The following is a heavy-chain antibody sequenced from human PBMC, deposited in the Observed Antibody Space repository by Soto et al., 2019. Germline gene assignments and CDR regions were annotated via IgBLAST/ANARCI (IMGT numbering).Heavy chain of an antibody. Sequence: SETLSLTCTVSGASISNYYLSWIRQPPGKGLEWIGHIYYSGSTNYNPSLKGRLTLSVDTSKSQFSLELSSVSAADTAVYYCARVPIVVVPATATYYYALDVWGQGTTVTVSS. CDR2: IYYSGST. CDR3: ARVPIVVVPATATYYYALDV. V-gene: IGHV4-59*01. CDR1: GASISNYY. D-gene: IGHD2-2*01. J-gene: IGHJ6*02.